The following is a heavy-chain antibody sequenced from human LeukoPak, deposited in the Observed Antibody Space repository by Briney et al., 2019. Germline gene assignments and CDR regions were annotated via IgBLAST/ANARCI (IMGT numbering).Heavy chain of an antibody. D-gene: IGHD2-15*01. CDR1: GFTFSDYY. J-gene: IGHJ6*03. CDR2: ISSSGSTI. V-gene: IGHV3-11*01. CDR3: AREGCSGGSCYSPYYCYYYMDV. Sequence: GGSLRLSCAASGFTFSDYYMSWIRQAPGKGLEWVSYISSSGSTIYYADSVKGRFTISRDNAKNSLYLQMNSLRAEDTAVYYCAREGCSGGSCYSPYYCYYYMDVWGKGTTVTVSS.